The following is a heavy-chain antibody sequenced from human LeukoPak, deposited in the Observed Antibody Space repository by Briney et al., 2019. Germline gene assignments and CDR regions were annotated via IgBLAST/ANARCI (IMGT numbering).Heavy chain of an antibody. CDR3: ARGGPYSASDY. Sequence: PGGSLRLSCAASGFTFSSYWMHWVRQAPGKGLVWVSRISSDGSSTSYADSVKGRSTISRDNAKNTLHLQMNTLRDEDTAVYYCARGGPYSASDYWGQGTLVTVSS. D-gene: IGHD1-26*01. V-gene: IGHV3-74*01. CDR1: GFTFSSYW. CDR2: ISSDGSST. J-gene: IGHJ4*02.